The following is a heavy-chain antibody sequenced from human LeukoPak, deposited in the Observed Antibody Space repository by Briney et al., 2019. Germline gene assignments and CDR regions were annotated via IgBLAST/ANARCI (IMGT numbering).Heavy chain of an antibody. CDR1: GYSFTSYW. CDR2: IYPGDSDT. V-gene: IGHV5-51*01. J-gene: IGHJ4*02. D-gene: IGHD5-12*01. CDR3: ASGYSGYDYDGLVDGWKGPFDY. Sequence: GESLKISCKGSGYSFTSYWIGWVRQMPGKGLEWMGIIYPGDSDTRYSPSFQGQVTISADKSISTAYLQWSSLKASDTAMYYCASGYSGYDYDGLVDGWKGPFDYWGQGTLVTVSS.